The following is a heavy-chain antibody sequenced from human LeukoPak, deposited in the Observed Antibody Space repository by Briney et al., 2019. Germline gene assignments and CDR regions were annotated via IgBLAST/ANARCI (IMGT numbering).Heavy chain of an antibody. J-gene: IGHJ4*02. CDR2: ISSSGDTT. D-gene: IGHD6-13*01. V-gene: IGHV3-48*03. CDR3: ARDGGRDSTYWYYY. CDR1: GFTLSSFD. Sequence: GGSLRLSCTASGFTLSSFDVNWVRQAPGKGLEWVSFISSSGDTTHYAESVRGRFTISRDNGENSLYLQMNSLRDEDTAVYYCARDGGRDSTYWYYYWGQGTLVTVSS.